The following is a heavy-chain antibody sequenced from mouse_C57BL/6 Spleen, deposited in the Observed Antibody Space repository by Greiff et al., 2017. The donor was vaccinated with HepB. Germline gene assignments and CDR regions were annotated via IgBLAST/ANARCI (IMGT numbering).Heavy chain of an antibody. D-gene: IGHD1-1*01. J-gene: IGHJ2*01. CDR2: INPSNGGT. CDR1: GYTFTSYW. V-gene: IGHV1-53*01. CDR3: ARVLYYGRDYFDY. Sequence: VQLQQPGTELVKPGASVKLSCKASGYTFTSYWMHWVKQRPGQGLEWIGNINPSNGGTNYNEKFKSKATLTVDKSSSTAYMQLSSLTSEDSAVYYCARVLYYGRDYFDYWGQGTTLTVSS.